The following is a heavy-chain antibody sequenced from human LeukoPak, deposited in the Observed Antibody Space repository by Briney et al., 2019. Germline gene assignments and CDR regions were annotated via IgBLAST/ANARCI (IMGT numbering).Heavy chain of an antibody. D-gene: IGHD4-17*01. CDR2: MNPNSGNT. Sequence: ASVKVSCKASGYTFTSYDINWVRQATRQGLEWMGWMNPNSGNTGYAQKFQGRVTITRNTSISTAYMELSSLRSEDTAVYYCARGNYGDYGVTDVDYWGQGTLVTVSS. CDR3: ARGNYGDYGVTDVDY. V-gene: IGHV1-8*03. CDR1: GYTFTSYD. J-gene: IGHJ4*02.